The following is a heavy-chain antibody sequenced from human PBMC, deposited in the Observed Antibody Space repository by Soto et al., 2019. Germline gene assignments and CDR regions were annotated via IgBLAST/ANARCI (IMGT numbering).Heavy chain of an antibody. CDR3: ARQNYDILTGYSAYYYYMDV. D-gene: IGHD3-9*01. CDR1: GGSISSSSYY. Sequence: QLQLQESGPGLVKPSETLSLTCTVSGGSISSSSYYWGWIRQPPGKGLEWIGSIYYSGSTYYNPSLKSRVTISVDTSKNQFSLKLSSVTAAETAVYYCARQNYDILTGYSAYYYYMDVWGKGTTVTVSS. V-gene: IGHV4-39*01. J-gene: IGHJ6*03. CDR2: IYYSGST.